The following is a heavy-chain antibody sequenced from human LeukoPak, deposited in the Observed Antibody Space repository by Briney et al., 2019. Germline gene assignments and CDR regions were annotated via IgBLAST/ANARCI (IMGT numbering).Heavy chain of an antibody. CDR3: ARMDGSGSYYFDY. CDR1: GGSISSYY. D-gene: IGHD3-10*01. CDR2: IYYSGST. V-gene: IGHV4-59*01. J-gene: IGHJ4*02. Sequence: PSETLSLTCTVSGGSISSYYWSWIRQPPGKGLEWIGYIYYSGSTNYNPSLKSRVTISVDTSKNQFSLKLSSMTAADTAVYYCARMDGSGSYYFDYWGQGTLVTVSS.